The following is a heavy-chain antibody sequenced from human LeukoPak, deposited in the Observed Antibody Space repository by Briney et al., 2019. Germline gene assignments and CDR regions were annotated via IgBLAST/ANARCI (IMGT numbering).Heavy chain of an antibody. D-gene: IGHD3-10*01. CDR1: GFTFSSYW. V-gene: IGHV3-74*01. CDR3: ARGGDFDAFDI. CDR2: INTDGSST. J-gene: IGHJ3*02. Sequence: GGSLRLSCAASGFTFSSYWMHWVRQAPGKGLVWVSRINTDGSSTSYADSVKGRFTISRDNAKNTLYLQMNSLRAEDTAVYYCARGGDFDAFDIWGQGTVVTVSS.